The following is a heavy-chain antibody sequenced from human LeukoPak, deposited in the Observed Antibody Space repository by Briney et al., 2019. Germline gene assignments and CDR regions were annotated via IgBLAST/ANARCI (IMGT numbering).Heavy chain of an antibody. J-gene: IGHJ3*02. D-gene: IGHD3-3*01. Sequence: GASVKVSCKASGYTFTSYDINWVRQATGQGLEWMGWMNRNSGNTGYAQKFQGRVTMTRNTSISTAYMELSSLRSEDTAVYYCARVPIFGVVRAFDIWGQGTMVTVSS. CDR2: MNRNSGNT. V-gene: IGHV1-8*01. CDR1: GYTFTSYD. CDR3: ARVPIFGVVRAFDI.